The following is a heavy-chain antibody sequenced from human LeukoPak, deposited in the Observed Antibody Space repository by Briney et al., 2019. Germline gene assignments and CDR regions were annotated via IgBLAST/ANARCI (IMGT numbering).Heavy chain of an antibody. J-gene: IGHJ4*02. D-gene: IGHD3-22*01. V-gene: IGHV1-18*01. CDR1: GYIFTSYG. Sequence: ASVRVSCKASGYIFTSYGLSWVRQAPGQGLEWMGWISANNGHTHYAQKFQGRLTITRDMSTRTVDMELRSLRSDDTAVYYCARDMRHYRYYESDEYYFNFEYWGQGTLVTGSS. CDR3: ARDMRHYRYYESDEYYFNFEY. CDR2: ISANNGHT.